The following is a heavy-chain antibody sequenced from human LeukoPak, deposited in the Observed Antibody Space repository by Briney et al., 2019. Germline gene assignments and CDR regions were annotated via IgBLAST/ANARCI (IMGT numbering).Heavy chain of an antibody. V-gene: IGHV3-23*01. CDR3: ASRYYDFWSGYLPTGP. CDR2: ISGSGGGT. D-gene: IGHD3-3*01. CDR1: GFTFSDYA. J-gene: IGHJ5*02. Sequence: GGSLRLSCAASGFTFSDYAMSWVRQAPGKGLEWVSTISGSGGGTYYADSVKGRFTISRDNSKNTLYLQMNSLRAEDTALYYCASRYYDFWSGYLPTGPWGQGTLVTVSS.